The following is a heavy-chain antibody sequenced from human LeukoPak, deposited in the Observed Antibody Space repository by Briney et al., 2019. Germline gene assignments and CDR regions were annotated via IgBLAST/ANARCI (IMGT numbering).Heavy chain of an antibody. D-gene: IGHD7-27*01. J-gene: IGHJ4*02. CDR1: GYSISSAYY. Sequence: SETLSLTCSVSGYSISSAYYWGWIRQPPGKGLEWIGTMYHSGSTNYNPSLKSRLTISVDTSKNLFSLKLSSVTAADTAVYFCARGFRGDNFDYWGQGTLVTVSS. CDR2: MYHSGST. CDR3: ARGFRGDNFDY. V-gene: IGHV4-38-2*02.